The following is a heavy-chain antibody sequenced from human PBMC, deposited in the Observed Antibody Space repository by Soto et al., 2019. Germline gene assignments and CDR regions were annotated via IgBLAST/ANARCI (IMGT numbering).Heavy chain of an antibody. CDR1: GGTFSSYT. J-gene: IGHJ3*02. D-gene: IGHD5-12*01. CDR2: IIPILGIA. V-gene: IGHV1-69*04. Sequence: SVKVSCKASGGTFSSYTISWVRQAPGQGLEWMGRIIPILGIANYAQKFQGRVTITADKSTSTAYMELSSLRSEDTAVYYCARDRYSGYDEHANDAFDIWGQGTMVTVSS. CDR3: ARDRYSGYDEHANDAFDI.